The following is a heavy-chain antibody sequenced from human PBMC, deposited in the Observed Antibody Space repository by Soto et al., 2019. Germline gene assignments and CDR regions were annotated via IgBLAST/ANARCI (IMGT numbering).Heavy chain of an antibody. V-gene: IGHV5-10-1*01. CDR3: ASNTDGIVGAIYYYYGMDV. J-gene: IGHJ6*02. CDR2: IDPSDSYT. D-gene: IGHD1-26*01. Sequence: PGESLKISCKGSGYSFTSYWISWVRQMPGKGLEWMGRIDPSDSYTNYSPSFQGHVTISADKSISTAYLQWSSLKASDTAMYYCASNTDGIVGAIYYYYGMDVWGQGTTVTVSS. CDR1: GYSFTSYW.